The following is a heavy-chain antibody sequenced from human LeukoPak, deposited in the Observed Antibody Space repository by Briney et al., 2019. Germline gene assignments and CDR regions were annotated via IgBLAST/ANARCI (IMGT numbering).Heavy chain of an antibody. CDR1: GYTFTSYG. CDR3: ARGDNYDFWSAYSFDY. V-gene: IGHV1-18*01. D-gene: IGHD3-3*01. CDR2: ISAYNGKT. J-gene: IGHJ4*02. Sequence: ASVKVSCKASGYTFTSYGITWVRQAPGQGLAWMGWISAYNGKTNYAQGLQGRLTLTTDTSTSTAYMDLRSLRSDDTAVYYCARGDNYDFWSAYSFDYWGQGTLVTVSS.